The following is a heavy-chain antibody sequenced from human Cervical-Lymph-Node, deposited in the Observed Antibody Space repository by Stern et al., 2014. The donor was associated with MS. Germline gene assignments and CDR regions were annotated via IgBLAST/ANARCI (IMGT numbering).Heavy chain of an antibody. CDR1: GGTFSTQA. Sequence: VQLVESGAEVKKPGSSVKVSCKASGGTFSTQAINWVRQAPGQGLEWEGGTIPIFGTPNYAQKVQDRVTITADDSTSTAYMDLSSLRSEDTAVYYCATPSTVTVGGMDVWGQGTTVTVSS. CDR3: ATPSTVTVGGMDV. CDR2: TIPIFGTP. D-gene: IGHD4-17*01. V-gene: IGHV1-69*01. J-gene: IGHJ6*02.